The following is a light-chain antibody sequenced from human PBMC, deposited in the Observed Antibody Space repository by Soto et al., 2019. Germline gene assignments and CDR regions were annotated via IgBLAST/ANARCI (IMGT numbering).Light chain of an antibody. V-gene: IGKV3-15*01. CDR1: QSVRSY. Sequence: EIVLTQSPATLSLSPGERATLSCRASQSVRSYLAWYRQKPGQAPRLLIYAASARETGIPARFSGSGAGTECTLTISSLQSEDFAVYYCQQYNNSPYTFGQGTKVDIK. CDR2: AAS. J-gene: IGKJ2*01. CDR3: QQYNNSPYT.